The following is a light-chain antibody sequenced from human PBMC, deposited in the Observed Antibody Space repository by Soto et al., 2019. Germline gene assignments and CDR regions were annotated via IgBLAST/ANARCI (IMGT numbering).Light chain of an antibody. CDR3: SSYTSSSTVV. CDR1: SSDVGGYNY. J-gene: IGLJ2*01. CDR2: VVS. V-gene: IGLV2-14*01. Sequence: QSALTQPDSVSGSPGQSITISCTGTSSDVGGYNYVSWYQQHPGKAPKLMIYVVSNRPSGVSNRFSGSKSGNTASLTISGLQAEDEADYYCSSYTSSSTVVFGGGTKLTVL.